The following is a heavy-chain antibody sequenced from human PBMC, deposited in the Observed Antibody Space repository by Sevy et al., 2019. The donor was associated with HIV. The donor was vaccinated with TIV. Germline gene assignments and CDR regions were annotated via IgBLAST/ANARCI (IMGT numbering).Heavy chain of an antibody. CDR3: ARERGISFIVGATTGAFDL. Sequence: GGSLRLSCAASRFTFSNYWMSWVRQAPGKGLEWVANIKQDGSEKYYVDSVKGRFTISRDNAKNSLYLQMNSPRAEDTAVYYYARERGISFIVGATTGAFDLWGQGTMVTVSS. CDR1: RFTFSNYW. V-gene: IGHV3-7*01. J-gene: IGHJ3*01. D-gene: IGHD1-26*01. CDR2: IKQDGSEK.